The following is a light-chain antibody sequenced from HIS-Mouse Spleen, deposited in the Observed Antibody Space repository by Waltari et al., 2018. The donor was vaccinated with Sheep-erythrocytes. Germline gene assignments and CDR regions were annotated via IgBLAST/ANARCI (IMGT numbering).Light chain of an antibody. V-gene: IGKV1-33*01. CDR3: QQYDNLLST. CDR1: QDISNY. J-gene: IGKJ5*01. CDR2: DAS. Sequence: DIQMTQSPSSLSASVGDRVTITCQASQDISNYLNWYQQKPGKAPKLLIYDASNLETGVPSRFSGSGSGTDFTFTISSLQPEDNATYYCQQYDNLLSTFGQGTRLEIK.